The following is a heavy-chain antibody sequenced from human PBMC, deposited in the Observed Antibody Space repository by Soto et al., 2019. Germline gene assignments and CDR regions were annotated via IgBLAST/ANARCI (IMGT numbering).Heavy chain of an antibody. Sequence: QVQLVESGGGVVQPGRSLRLSCAASGFIFSSYVMHWVRQAPGKGLEWVAVILYDGSSRYYADSVKGRFTISRDNSKNTLDLQMYSLRAEDTGVYYCAKPDSSGYFQHWGQGILVTVSS. D-gene: IGHD3-22*01. CDR3: AKPDSSGYFQH. CDR1: GFIFSSYV. V-gene: IGHV3-30*18. CDR2: ILYDGSSR. J-gene: IGHJ1*01.